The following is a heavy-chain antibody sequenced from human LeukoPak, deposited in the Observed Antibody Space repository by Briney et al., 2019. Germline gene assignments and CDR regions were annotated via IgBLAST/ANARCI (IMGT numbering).Heavy chain of an antibody. CDR2: IYYSGST. J-gene: IGHJ4*02. V-gene: IGHV4-59*01. CDR3: ARSYYDSSGYYYPY. Sequence: SETLSLTCTVSGGSISSYYWNWIRQPPGKGLEWIGYIYYSGSTNYNPSLKSRVTISVDTSKNQFSLKLSSVTAADTAVYYCARSYYDSSGYYYPYWGQGTLVTVSS. D-gene: IGHD3-22*01. CDR1: GGSISSYY.